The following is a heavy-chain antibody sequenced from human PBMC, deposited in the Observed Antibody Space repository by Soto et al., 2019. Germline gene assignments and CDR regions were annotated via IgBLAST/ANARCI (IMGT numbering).Heavy chain of an antibody. Sequence: GGSLRLSCAASGFTFSNYWMTWVSQAPGKGLEWVAKIIKDGSEKSYVDSVKGRFTISRDNAKSSLYLEMNSLRVEDTAMYYCARDWGGLGYWGQGTLVTVSS. J-gene: IGHJ4*02. V-gene: IGHV3-7*03. CDR2: IIKDGSEK. CDR1: GFTFSNYW. CDR3: ARDWGGLGY. D-gene: IGHD3-10*01.